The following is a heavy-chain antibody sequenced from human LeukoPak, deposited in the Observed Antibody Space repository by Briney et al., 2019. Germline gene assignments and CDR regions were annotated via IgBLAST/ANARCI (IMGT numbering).Heavy chain of an antibody. CDR1: GFSFSNYA. CDR2: ISKSGDVT. Sequence: GGSLRLSCAASGFSFSNYAMNWVRQAPGKGLEWVSAISKSGDVTYYADSVKGRFTISRDNSRNTLYLQMNSLRAEDTAVYYCAKIMPTWSTASAFDIWGQRDNGHRLF. CDR3: AKIMPTWSTASAFDI. D-gene: IGHD5/OR15-5a*01. V-gene: IGHV3-23*01. J-gene: IGHJ3*02.